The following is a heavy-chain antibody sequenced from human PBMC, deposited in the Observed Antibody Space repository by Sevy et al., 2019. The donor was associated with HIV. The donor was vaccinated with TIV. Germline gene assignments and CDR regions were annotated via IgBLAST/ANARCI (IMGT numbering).Heavy chain of an antibody. CDR1: GFTFSDYY. Sequence: GGSLRLSCAASGFTFSDYYMSWIRQAPGKGLEWVSYISSSGSTIYYAYSVKGRFTISRDNAKNSLYLQMNSLRAEDTAVYYCARLVVPAARINWFDPWGQGTLVTVSS. J-gene: IGHJ5*02. D-gene: IGHD2-2*01. CDR2: ISSSGSTI. CDR3: ARLVVPAARINWFDP. V-gene: IGHV3-11*04.